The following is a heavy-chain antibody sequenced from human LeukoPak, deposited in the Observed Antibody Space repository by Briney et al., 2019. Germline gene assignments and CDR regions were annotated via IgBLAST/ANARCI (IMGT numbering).Heavy chain of an antibody. D-gene: IGHD3-16*01. CDR3: ARDPGYESWSPFWGGMDV. Sequence: PGRSLRLSCAASGFTFSSSWMHWVRQAPGKGLVWVSRITRDGSSTTYADSVKGRFTTSGDNAKNTLYLQMDSLRDDDTAVYYCARDPGYESWSPFWGGMDVWGNGTTVIVSS. CDR2: ITRDGSST. J-gene: IGHJ6*04. CDR1: GFTFSSSW. V-gene: IGHV3-74*01.